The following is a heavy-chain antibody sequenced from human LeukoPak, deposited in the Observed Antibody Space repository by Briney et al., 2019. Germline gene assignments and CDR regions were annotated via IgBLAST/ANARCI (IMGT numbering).Heavy chain of an antibody. CDR3: ARVAVVTNFDY. D-gene: IGHD4-23*01. J-gene: IGHJ4*02. Sequence: SETLSLTCTVSGYSISSGYYWGWIRQPPGKGLEWIGSIYHSGSTYYNPSLKSRVTISVDTSKNQFSLKLSSVTAADTAVYYCARVAVVTNFDYWGQGTLVTVSS. CDR1: GYSISSGYY. CDR2: IYHSGST. V-gene: IGHV4-38-2*02.